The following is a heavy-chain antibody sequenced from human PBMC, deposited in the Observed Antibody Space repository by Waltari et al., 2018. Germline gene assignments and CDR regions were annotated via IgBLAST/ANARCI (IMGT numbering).Heavy chain of an antibody. CDR1: GYTFTSYD. CDR3: ARLDSSGYYYGGY. J-gene: IGHJ4*02. D-gene: IGHD3-22*01. CDR2: MKPNSGNT. V-gene: IGHV1-8*01. Sequence: QVQLVQSGAEVKKPGASVQVSCKASGYTFTSYDINWVRQATGQGLEWMGWMKPNSGNTGYAQKCQGRVTMTRNTSISTAYMELSSLRSEDAAVYYCARLDSSGYYYGGYWGQGTLVTVSS.